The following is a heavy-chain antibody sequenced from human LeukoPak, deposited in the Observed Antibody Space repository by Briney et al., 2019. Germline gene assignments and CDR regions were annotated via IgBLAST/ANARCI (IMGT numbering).Heavy chain of an antibody. CDR1: GGSISSYH. Sequence: SETLSLTCTVSGGSISSYHWSWIRQPPGKGLEWIGYIYYSGSTNYNPSLKSRVTISVDTSKNQFSLKLSSVTAADTAVYYCARGGLLWFGESNWFDPWGQGTLVTVSS. J-gene: IGHJ5*02. CDR3: ARGGLLWFGESNWFDP. CDR2: IYYSGST. V-gene: IGHV4-59*01. D-gene: IGHD3-10*01.